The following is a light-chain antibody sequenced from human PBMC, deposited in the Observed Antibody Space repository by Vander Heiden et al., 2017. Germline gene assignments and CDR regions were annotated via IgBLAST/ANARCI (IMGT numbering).Light chain of an antibody. CDR3: QQYDSSPRT. CDR1: RSLSSGL. V-gene: IGKV3-20*01. CDR2: GAY. J-gene: IGKJ1*01. Sequence: EIVLTQSPGPLSLSPGERATLSCRASRSLSSGLLAWYQQKPGQPTRLLIYGAYSRATGTPDRFSGSGSGTDFTLTTSRLKPEDFAVYYCQQYDSSPRTFGQGTKVEIK.